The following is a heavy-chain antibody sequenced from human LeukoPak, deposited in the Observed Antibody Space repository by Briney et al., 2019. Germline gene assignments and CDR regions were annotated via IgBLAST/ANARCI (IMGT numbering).Heavy chain of an antibody. D-gene: IGHD2-15*01. CDR2: ISYDGSNK. V-gene: IGHV3-30-3*01. CDR1: GFTFSSYA. CDR3: AKGSADVRPYYFDF. Sequence: GGSLRLSCAASGFTFSSYAMHWVRQAPGKGLEWVTVISYDGSNKYYADSVQGRFTISRDNSKNTLYLQMNSLRAEDTAVYYCAKGSADVRPYYFDFWGQGALVIVSS. J-gene: IGHJ4*02.